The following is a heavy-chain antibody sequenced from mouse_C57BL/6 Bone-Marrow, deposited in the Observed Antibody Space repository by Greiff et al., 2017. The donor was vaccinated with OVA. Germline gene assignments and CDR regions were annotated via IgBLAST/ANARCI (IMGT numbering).Heavy chain of an antibody. CDR1: GYTFTSYW. CDR2: IHPNSGST. D-gene: IGHD2-5*01. V-gene: IGHV1-64*01. Sequence: QVQLQQPGAELVKPGASVKLSCKASGYTFTSYWMHWVKQRPGQGLEWIGMIHPNSGSTNYNEKFKSKATLTVDKSSSTAYMQLSSLTSEDSAVYDCARWDSNYDYFDDWGQGTTLTVSS. CDR3: ARWDSNYDYFDD. J-gene: IGHJ2*01.